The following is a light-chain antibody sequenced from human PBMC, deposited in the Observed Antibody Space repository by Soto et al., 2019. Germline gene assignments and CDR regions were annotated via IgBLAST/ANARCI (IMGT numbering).Light chain of an antibody. J-gene: IGLJ2*01. CDR3: KSYDSSLSGSRVV. CDR1: SSNIGAGYD. CDR2: GDN. V-gene: IGLV1-40*01. Sequence: QSVLTQPPSVSGAPGQRVTISCTGSSSNIGAGYDVHWYQQLPGTAPKLLISGDNNRPSGVPDRFSGSKSGTSASLAITGLQDEDEADYYCKSYDSSLSGSRVVFGGGTKLTVL.